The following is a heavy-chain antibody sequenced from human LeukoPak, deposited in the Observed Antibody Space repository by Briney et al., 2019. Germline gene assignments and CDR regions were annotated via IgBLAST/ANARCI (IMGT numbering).Heavy chain of an antibody. CDR2: IYYSGIT. J-gene: IGHJ3*02. Sequence: TSETLSLTCTLSGDSISSSSFYWAWIRQPPGKGLECIGTIYYSGITYYSSSLKSRVTISVDTSKNQFSLKLSSVTAADTAVYFCARSGPAAGRPDAFDIWGQGTMVTVSS. D-gene: IGHD2-2*01. CDR1: GDSISSSSFY. CDR3: ARSGPAAGRPDAFDI. V-gene: IGHV4-39*07.